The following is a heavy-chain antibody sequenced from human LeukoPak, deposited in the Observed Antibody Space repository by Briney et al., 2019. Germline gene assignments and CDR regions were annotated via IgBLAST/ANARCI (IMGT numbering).Heavy chain of an antibody. J-gene: IGHJ4*02. CDR2: ISDNGRST. CDR3: VKYSRGWYYGS. D-gene: IGHD6-19*01. Sequence: GGSLRLSCAASGFTFSKYAMHWVRQAPGKGLEYVSAISDNGRSTYYADSVKGRFSISRDNSKSTLYLQMSSLRTEATAVYYCVKYSRGWYYGSWGQGTLVTGSS. CDR1: GFTFSKYA. V-gene: IGHV3-64D*09.